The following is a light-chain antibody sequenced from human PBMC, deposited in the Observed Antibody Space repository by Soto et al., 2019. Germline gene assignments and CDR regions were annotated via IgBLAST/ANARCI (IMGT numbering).Light chain of an antibody. Sequence: DIQMTQSPSTLSASVGDRVTITCRSSQSIGNWLAWYQQKPGKAPNLLIYKASSLESGVPSRFSGSGSGTEFTLTISSLQPDDFAAYYCQHYNSYSSTFGQGTKVDIK. J-gene: IGKJ1*01. CDR1: QSIGNW. CDR2: KAS. V-gene: IGKV1-5*03. CDR3: QHYNSYSST.